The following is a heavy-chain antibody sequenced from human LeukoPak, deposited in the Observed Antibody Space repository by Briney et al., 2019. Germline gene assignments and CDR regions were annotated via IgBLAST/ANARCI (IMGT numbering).Heavy chain of an antibody. D-gene: IGHD6-19*01. CDR2: IWYDGSNK. CDR1: GFTFSNYG. CDR3: VRVAVAGNLNNWFDP. V-gene: IGHV3-33*01. J-gene: IGHJ5*02. Sequence: GGSLRLSCAASGFTFSNYGMHWVRQAPGKGPEWVAVIWYDGSNKYYADSVKGRFTISRDNSKNTLYLQMNSLRAEDTAVYYCVRVAVAGNLNNWFDPWGQGTLVTVSS.